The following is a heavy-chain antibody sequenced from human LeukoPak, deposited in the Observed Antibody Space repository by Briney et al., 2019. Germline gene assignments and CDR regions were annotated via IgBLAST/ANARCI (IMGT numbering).Heavy chain of an antibody. Sequence: SETLSLTCAVYGGSFSGYYWSWIRQPPGKGLEWIGEINHSGSTNYNPSLKSRVTISVDTSKNQFSLKLSSVTAADTAVYYCAIFTRAGVGYWGQGTLVTVSS. D-gene: IGHD2-8*01. CDR1: GGSFSGYY. CDR3: AIFTRAGVGY. V-gene: IGHV4-34*01. J-gene: IGHJ4*02. CDR2: INHSGST.